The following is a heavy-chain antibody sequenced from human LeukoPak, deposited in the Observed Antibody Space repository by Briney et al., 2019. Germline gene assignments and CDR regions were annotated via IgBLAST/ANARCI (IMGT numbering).Heavy chain of an antibody. V-gene: IGHV1-8*01. CDR2: MNPNSGNT. D-gene: IGHD6-13*01. CDR1: GYTFTSYD. Sequence: ASVKVSFKASGYTFTSYDINWVRQATGQGLEWMGWMNPNSGNTGYAQKFQGRVTMTRNTSISTAYMELSSLRSEDTAVYYCAREEQQLVGPAFDIWGQGTMVTVSS. CDR3: AREEQQLVGPAFDI. J-gene: IGHJ3*02.